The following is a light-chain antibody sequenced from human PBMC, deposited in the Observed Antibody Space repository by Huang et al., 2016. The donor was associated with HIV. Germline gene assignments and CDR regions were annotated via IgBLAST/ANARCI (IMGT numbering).Light chain of an antibody. Sequence: IQLTQSPSSVSASEGDTVRITCRASQDISSWLAWYQQKPREAPTLLIHSTSILQSGVQSIFSGSGSGTDFFLTINSLRPDDFATYYCQQANMYPRSFGQGTRLDIK. CDR1: QDISSW. V-gene: IGKV1-12*01. CDR2: STS. J-gene: IGKJ5*01. CDR3: QQANMYPRS.